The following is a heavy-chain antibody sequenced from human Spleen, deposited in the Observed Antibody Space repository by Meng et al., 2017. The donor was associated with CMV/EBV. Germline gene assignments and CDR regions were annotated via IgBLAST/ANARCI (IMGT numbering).Heavy chain of an antibody. J-gene: IGHJ4*02. V-gene: IGHV3-23*03. CDR3: AKEPYSGSYHCFDY. CDR1: GFTFSNYA. D-gene: IGHD1-26*01. Sequence: GESLKISCAASGFTFSNYAMSWVRQAPGKGLEWVSVVYSGGSSTYYADSVKGRFTISRDNSKNTLYLQMNSLRAEDTAVYYCAKEPYSGSYHCFDYWGQGTLVTVSS. CDR2: VYSGGSST.